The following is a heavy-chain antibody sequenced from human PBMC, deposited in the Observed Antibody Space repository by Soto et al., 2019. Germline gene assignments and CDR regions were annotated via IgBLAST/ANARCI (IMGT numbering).Heavy chain of an antibody. CDR2: LSDSGGSI. V-gene: IGHV3-23*01. Sequence: PGGSLRLSCTASGFTFSSHAMTWVRQAPGKGLEWVSGLSDSGGSIYYEDSVKGRFTISRDNSMNTLYLQMNSLRAEDTAVYYCARTYYDSSRYSLDYWGQGTLVTVSS. CDR1: GFTFSSHA. CDR3: ARTYYDSSRYSLDY. J-gene: IGHJ4*02. D-gene: IGHD3-22*01.